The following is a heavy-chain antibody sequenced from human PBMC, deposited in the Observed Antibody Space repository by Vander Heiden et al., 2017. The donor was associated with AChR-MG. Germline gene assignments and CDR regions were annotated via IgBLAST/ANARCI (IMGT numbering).Heavy chain of an antibody. CDR2: ITDNGGDT. D-gene: IGHD6-13*01. Sequence: EVQLLESGGSLVQPGGSLRLSCAVSGFTFSNYAMSWVRQAPGKGLEWVSAITDNGGDTYHADAVKGRFTISRDNSKNTLSLQMNSLRAEDTALYYCVKGSAAARPYYFDYWGQGNLVTVSS. CDR3: VKGSAAARPYYFDY. CDR1: GFTFSNYA. V-gene: IGHV3-23*01. J-gene: IGHJ4*02.